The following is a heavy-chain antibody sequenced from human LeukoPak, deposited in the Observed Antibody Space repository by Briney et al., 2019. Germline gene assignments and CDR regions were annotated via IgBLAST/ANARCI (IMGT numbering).Heavy chain of an antibody. CDR3: ARERAAMDS. CDR2: IYYSGST. D-gene: IGHD5-18*01. V-gene: IGHV4-59*01. J-gene: IGHJ4*02. Sequence: SETLSLTCIVSGGSIRSDYWSWIRQPPGKGLEWSGYIYYSGSTNYNPSLKSRLTISVDTSKNQFSLKLNSVTAADTAVYFCARERAAMDSWGQGTLVTVSS. CDR1: GGSIRSDY.